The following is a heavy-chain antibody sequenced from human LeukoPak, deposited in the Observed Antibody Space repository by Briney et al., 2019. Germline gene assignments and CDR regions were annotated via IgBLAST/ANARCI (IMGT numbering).Heavy chain of an antibody. D-gene: IGHD6-19*01. J-gene: IGHJ4*02. V-gene: IGHV1-2*04. Sequence: ASVTVSCKASGYTFTGYYMHWVRQAPGQGLEWMGWINPNSGGTNYAQKFQGWVTMTRDTSISTAYMELSRLRSDDTAVYYCATGSGSGWYRGRAPPYYFDYWGQGTLVTVSS. CDR2: INPNSGGT. CDR3: ATGSGSGWYRGRAPPYYFDY. CDR1: GYTFTGYY.